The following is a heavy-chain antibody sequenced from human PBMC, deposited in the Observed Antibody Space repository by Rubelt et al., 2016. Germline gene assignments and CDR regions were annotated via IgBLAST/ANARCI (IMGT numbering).Heavy chain of an antibody. J-gene: IGHJ4*02. V-gene: IGHV1-69*04. CDR2: IIPILGIA. Sequence: GKKPGSSVKVSCKASGGTFSSYAISWVRQAPGQGLEWMGGIIPILGIANYAQKFQGRVTITADKSTSTAYMELSSLRSEDTAVYYCARDLRYCSGGSCYGDFDYWGQGTLVTVSS. CDR1: GGTFSSYA. D-gene: IGHD2-15*01. CDR3: ARDLRYCSGGSCYGDFDY.